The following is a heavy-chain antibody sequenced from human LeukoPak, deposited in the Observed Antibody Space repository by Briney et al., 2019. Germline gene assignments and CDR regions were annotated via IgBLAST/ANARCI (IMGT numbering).Heavy chain of an antibody. CDR3: ASTRDGYNSMNFDY. V-gene: IGHV1-18*01. CDR1: GYTFTNYG. J-gene: IGHJ4*02. Sequence: GASVKVSCKASGYTFTNYGITWVRQASGQGLEWMGWISAYTDKTNYAQKFQGRVTITADKSTSTAYMELSSLRSEDTAVYYCASTRDGYNSMNFDYWGQGTLVTVSS. CDR2: ISAYTDKT. D-gene: IGHD5-24*01.